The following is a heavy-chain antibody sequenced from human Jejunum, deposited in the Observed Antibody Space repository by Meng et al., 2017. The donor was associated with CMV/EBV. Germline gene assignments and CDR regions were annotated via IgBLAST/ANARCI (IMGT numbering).Heavy chain of an antibody. CDR1: GFPFSDYE. J-gene: IGHJ4*02. CDR3: ARDGGGFSSSPFDY. D-gene: IGHD6-13*01. CDR2: IGAHGGSTI. Sequence: GFPFSDYEMNWVRQAPGKGLEWVSYIGAHGGSTIYVADSVKGRFTISRDNSDNMLYLQMNSLRADDTAVYYCARDGGGFSSSPFDYWGQGTPVTVSS. V-gene: IGHV3-48*03.